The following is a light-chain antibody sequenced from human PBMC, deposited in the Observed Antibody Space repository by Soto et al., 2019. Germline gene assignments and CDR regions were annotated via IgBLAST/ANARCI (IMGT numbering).Light chain of an antibody. Sequence: QSALTQPASVSGSPGQSITISCTGTSSDVGGYNSVSWFQQHPGKAPKLMIYEVTNRPSGVSNRFSGSKSGNTASPTISGFQAEDEADYYCSSYTRSSTWVFGGGTKLTVL. CDR1: SSDVGGYNS. V-gene: IGLV2-14*01. CDR3: SSYTRSSTWV. CDR2: EVT. J-gene: IGLJ3*02.